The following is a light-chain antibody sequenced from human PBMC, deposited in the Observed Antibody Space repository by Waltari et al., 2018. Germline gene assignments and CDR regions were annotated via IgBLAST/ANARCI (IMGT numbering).Light chain of an antibody. CDR3: QERSNWPGGS. V-gene: IGKV3-11*01. CDR2: DAS. Sequence: EIVLTQSPATLSSSLGESAPLPCRASQSVSTYLAWSQQRPGEPTRLLIYDASNRATCIPAGIFGSRSWADFTLTISRRVPEDFAVYYCQERSNWPGGSFGGGTKVEIK. CDR1: QSVSTY. J-gene: IGKJ4*01.